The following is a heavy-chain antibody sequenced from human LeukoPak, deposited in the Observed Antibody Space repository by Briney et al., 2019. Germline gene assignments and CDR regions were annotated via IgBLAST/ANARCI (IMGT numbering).Heavy chain of an antibody. CDR3: ARGGRTYYYDSSGYYYFDY. J-gene: IGHJ4*02. Sequence: GASVKVSCKASGYIFTSYYMHWVRQAPGQGLEWMGIINPNGGSTSYAQKFQGRVTMTRDTSTRTVYMELSRLRSDDTAVYYCARGGRTYYYDSSGYYYFDYWGQGTLVTVSS. D-gene: IGHD3-22*01. V-gene: IGHV1-46*01. CDR1: GYIFTSYY. CDR2: INPNGGST.